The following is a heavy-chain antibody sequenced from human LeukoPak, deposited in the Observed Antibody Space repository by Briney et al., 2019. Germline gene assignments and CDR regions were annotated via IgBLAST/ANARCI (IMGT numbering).Heavy chain of an antibody. V-gene: IGHV3-11*04. J-gene: IGHJ4*02. CDR3: ARRLPEYSRSSAPADY. D-gene: IGHD6-6*01. Sequence: GGSLRLSCAASGFTFSDYYMSWIRQAPGKGLEWVSYISSSGSTIYYADSVKGRFTISRDNAKNSLYLQMNSLRAEDTAVYYCARRLPEYSRSSAPADYWGQGTLDTVSS. CDR1: GFTFSDYY. CDR2: ISSSGSTI.